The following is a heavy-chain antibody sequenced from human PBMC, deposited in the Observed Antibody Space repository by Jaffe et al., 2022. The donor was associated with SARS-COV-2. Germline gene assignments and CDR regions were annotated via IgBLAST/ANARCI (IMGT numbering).Heavy chain of an antibody. Sequence: QVQLQESGPGLVKPSQTLSLTCTVSGGSISSGDYYWSWIRQPPGKGLEWIGYIYYSGSTYYNPSLKSRVTISVDTSKNQFSLKLSSVTAADTAVYYCARGHQYGEGYYYYGMDVWGQGTTVTVSS. CDR2: IYYSGST. CDR1: GGSISSGDYY. J-gene: IGHJ6*02. V-gene: IGHV4-30-4*01. CDR3: ARGHQYGEGYYYYGMDV. D-gene: IGHD4-17*01.